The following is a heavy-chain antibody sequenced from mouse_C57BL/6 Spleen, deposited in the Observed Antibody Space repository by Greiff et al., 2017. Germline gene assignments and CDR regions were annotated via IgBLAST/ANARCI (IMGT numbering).Heavy chain of an antibody. CDR1: GYAFSSSW. CDR2: IYPGDGDT. CDR3: ALTGTPESMDY. J-gene: IGHJ4*01. V-gene: IGHV1-82*01. D-gene: IGHD4-1*01. Sequence: VQLQQSGPELVKPGASVKISCKASGYAFSSSWMNWVKQRPGKGLEWIGRIYPGDGDTNYNGKFKGKATLTADKSSSTSYMQLSSLTSEDSAVYFCALTGTPESMDYWGQGTSVTVSS.